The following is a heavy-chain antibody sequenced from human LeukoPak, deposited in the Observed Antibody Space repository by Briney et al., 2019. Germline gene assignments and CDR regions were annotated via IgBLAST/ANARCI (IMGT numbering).Heavy chain of an antibody. CDR3: AKDQEPNYLRYFDWFPFDY. V-gene: IGHV3-11*01. D-gene: IGHD3-9*01. CDR2: ISSSGSTI. CDR1: GFTFSDYY. J-gene: IGHJ4*02. Sequence: GGSLRLSCAASGFTFSDYYMSWIRQAPGKGLEWVSYISSSGSTIYYADSVKGRFTISRDNAKNSLYLQMNSLRAEDTAVYYCAKDQEPNYLRYFDWFPFDYWGQGTLVTVSS.